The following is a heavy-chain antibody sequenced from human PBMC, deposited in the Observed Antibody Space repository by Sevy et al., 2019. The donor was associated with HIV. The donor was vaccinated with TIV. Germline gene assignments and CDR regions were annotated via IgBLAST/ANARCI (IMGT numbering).Heavy chain of an antibody. J-gene: IGHJ4*02. CDR3: ARALDYYDTGGLYY. CDR1: GFTFSNYD. V-gene: IGHV3-21*01. D-gene: IGHD3-22*01. CDR2: ISSGSSYI. Sequence: GGSLRLSCAASGFTFSNYDMNWVRQAPGKGLEWVPYISSGSSYIYYADSLKGRVTISRDNANNSLFLQLNSLRAEDTAVYYCARALDYYDTGGLYYWGQGALVTVSS.